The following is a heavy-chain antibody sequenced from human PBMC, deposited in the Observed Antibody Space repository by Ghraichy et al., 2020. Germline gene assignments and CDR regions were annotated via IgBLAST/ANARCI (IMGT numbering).Heavy chain of an antibody. J-gene: IGHJ5*02. CDR3: ETYSSSSGWFDP. V-gene: IGHV4-39*07. CDR2: MHYSGNS. CDR1: GDSVSSSSYY. Sequence: SETLSLTCTVSGDSVSSSSYYWGWIRQPPGEGLEWIGSMHYSGNSYYNPSLKSRVTISVDTSKNQFSLKLNSVTAADTAVYYCETYSSSSGWFDPWGPGTLVTVSP. D-gene: IGHD6-6*01.